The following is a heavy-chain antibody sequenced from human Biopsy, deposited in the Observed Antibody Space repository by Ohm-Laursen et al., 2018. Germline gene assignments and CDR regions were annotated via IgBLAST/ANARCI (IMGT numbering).Heavy chain of an antibody. J-gene: IGHJ6*02. CDR2: MSNSGST. CDR1: RGSISSNF. CDR3: ARATNSTGWPYHYFYGMDV. V-gene: IGHV4-59*01. D-gene: IGHD2/OR15-2a*01. Sequence: GTLSLTCTISRGSISSNFWSWIRQPPGKGLEWIGYMSNSGSTNYNPSLKSRVTISMDAPKNQFSLNLNSVTAADTAVYYCARATNSTGWPYHYFYGMDVWGQGTTVTVSS.